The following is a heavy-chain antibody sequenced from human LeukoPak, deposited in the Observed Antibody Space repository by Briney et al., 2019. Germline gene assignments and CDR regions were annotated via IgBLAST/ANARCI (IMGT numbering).Heavy chain of an antibody. V-gene: IGHV4-59*01. J-gene: IGHJ4*02. CDR1: GVCISSYY. CDR2: IYYSGST. Sequence: SETLSLTCTVSGVCISSYYWSWIRQPPGKGLEWIGYIYYSGSTNYNPSLKSRVTISVDTSKNQFSLKLSSVTAADTAVYYCARVTGYMIEDYFDYWGQGTLVTVSS. CDR3: ARVTGYMIEDYFDY. D-gene: IGHD3-22*01.